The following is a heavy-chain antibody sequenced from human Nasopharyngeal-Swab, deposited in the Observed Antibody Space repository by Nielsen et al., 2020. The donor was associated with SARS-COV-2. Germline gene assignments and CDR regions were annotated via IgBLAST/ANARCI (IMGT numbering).Heavy chain of an antibody. D-gene: IGHD3-3*01. CDR3: ARDFGTYYDFWSGYPDAFDI. Sequence: SETLSLTCTVSGGSISSGGYYWSWIRQHPGKGLEWIGYIYYSGSTNYNPSLKSRVTISVDTSKNQFSLKLSSVTAADTAVYYCARDFGTYYDFWSGYPDAFDIWGQGTMVTVSS. J-gene: IGHJ3*02. CDR2: IYYSGST. V-gene: IGHV4-61*08. CDR1: GGSISSGGYY.